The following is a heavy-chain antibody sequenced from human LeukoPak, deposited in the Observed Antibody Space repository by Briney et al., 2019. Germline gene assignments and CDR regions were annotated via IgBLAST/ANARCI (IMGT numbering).Heavy chain of an antibody. J-gene: IGHJ4*02. V-gene: IGHV3-48*03. CDR2: ISSSGSTI. Sequence: GGSLRLSCAASGFTFSSYEMNWVRQAPGKGLEWVSYISSSGSTIYYADSVKGRFTISRDNAKNSLYLQMNSLRAEDTAVYYCARHFCSSTSCSNWGQGTLVTVSS. CDR1: GFTFSSYE. CDR3: ARHFCSSTSCSN. D-gene: IGHD2-2*01.